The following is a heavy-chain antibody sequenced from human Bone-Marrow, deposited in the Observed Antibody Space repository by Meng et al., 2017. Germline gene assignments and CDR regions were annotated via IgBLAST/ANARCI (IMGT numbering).Heavy chain of an antibody. V-gene: IGHV3-21*01. CDR1: GFTFSSYS. D-gene: IGHD2-15*01. J-gene: IGHJ5*02. CDR2: ISSSSSYI. Sequence: GGSLRLSCVASGFTFSSYSMNWVRQAPGKGLEWVSSISSSSSYIYYADSVKGRFTISRDNAKNSLYLQMNSLRAEDTAVYYCASGKGYCSGGSCRFDPWGQGTLVTVSS. CDR3: ASGKGYCSGGSCRFDP.